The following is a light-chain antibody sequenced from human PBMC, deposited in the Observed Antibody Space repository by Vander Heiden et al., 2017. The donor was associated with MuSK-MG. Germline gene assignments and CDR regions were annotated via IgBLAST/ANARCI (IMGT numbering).Light chain of an antibody. V-gene: IGKV1-39*01. CDR3: QQSYSTPYT. Sequence: DIQMTQSPSSLSASVGDRVTITCRASQSISSCLNWYQQNPGKAPKLLIYAASSLQSGVPSKSSGMGSGTDFTRTISSRQPGDFATYYCQQSYSTPYTFGQGTKLEIK. CDR1: QSISSC. CDR2: AAS. J-gene: IGKJ2*01.